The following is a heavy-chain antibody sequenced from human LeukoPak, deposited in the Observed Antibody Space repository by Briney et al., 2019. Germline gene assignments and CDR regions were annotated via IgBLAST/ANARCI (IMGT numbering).Heavy chain of an antibody. CDR2: ISAYNGNT. CDR3: ARVSPDDSSGYSFDY. V-gene: IGHV1-18*01. J-gene: IGHJ4*02. Sequence: GASVKVSCKASGYTFTSYGISWVRQAPGQGLEWMGWISAYNGNTNYAQKLQGRVTMTTDTSTSTAYMELGSLRSDDTAVYYCARVSPDDSSGYSFDYWGQGTLVTVSS. D-gene: IGHD3-22*01. CDR1: GYTFTSYG.